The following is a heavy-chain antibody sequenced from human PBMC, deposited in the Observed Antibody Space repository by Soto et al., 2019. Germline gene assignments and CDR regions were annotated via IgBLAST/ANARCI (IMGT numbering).Heavy chain of an antibody. D-gene: IGHD2-2*02. Sequence: PSETLSLTCTVSGGSISSYYWSWIRQPPGKGLEWIGYIYYSGSTNYNPSLKSRVTISVDTSKNHFSLKLSFVTVADTAVYYCARDQYPDVFDIWGQGTMVTVSS. CDR1: GGSISSYY. J-gene: IGHJ3*02. CDR2: IYYSGST. V-gene: IGHV4-59*01. CDR3: ARDQYPDVFDI.